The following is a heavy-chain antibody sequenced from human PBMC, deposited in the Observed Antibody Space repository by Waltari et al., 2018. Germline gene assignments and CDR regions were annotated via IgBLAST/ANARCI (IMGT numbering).Heavy chain of an antibody. V-gene: IGHV4-39*01. CDR3: RDSYGDDAFDI. J-gene: IGHJ3*02. Sequence: QLQLQESGPGLVKPSETLSLTCTVSGGSISSSSYYWGWIRQPPGKGLGWIGSIYYSGSTYYNPSLKSRVTISVDTSKNQFSLKLSSVTAADTAVYYCRDSYGDDAFDIWGQGTMVTVSS. D-gene: IGHD5-18*01. CDR1: GGSISSSSYY. CDR2: IYYSGST.